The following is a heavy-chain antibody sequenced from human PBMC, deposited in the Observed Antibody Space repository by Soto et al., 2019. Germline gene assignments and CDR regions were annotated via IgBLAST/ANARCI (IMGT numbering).Heavy chain of an antibody. J-gene: IGHJ4*01. V-gene: IGHV3-30-3*01. CDR1: GFTFSSYA. CDR3: ESRYLLSY. CDR2: ISYDGSNK. Sequence: GGSLRLSCAASGFTFSSYAMHWVRQAPGKGLEWVAVISYDGSNKYYADSVKGRFTISRDNSKNTLYLQMNSLRAEDTAVYYCESRYLLSYWGRGSLVIVSS. D-gene: IGHD2-15*01.